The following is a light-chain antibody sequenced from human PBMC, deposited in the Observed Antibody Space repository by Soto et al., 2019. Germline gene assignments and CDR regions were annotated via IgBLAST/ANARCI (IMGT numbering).Light chain of an antibody. CDR2: VNSDGSH. CDR1: SRHSDYA. CDR3: QAWDTGIGVV. V-gene: IGLV4-69*01. J-gene: IGLJ2*01. Sequence: QPVLTQSPSASASLGASVKLTCTLSSRHSDYAIVWHQQQPEKGPRYLMKVNSDGSHNKGDGIPHRFSGSSYGAARYLTISSLQSEDQADYFCQAWDTGIGVVFGGGTKLTVL.